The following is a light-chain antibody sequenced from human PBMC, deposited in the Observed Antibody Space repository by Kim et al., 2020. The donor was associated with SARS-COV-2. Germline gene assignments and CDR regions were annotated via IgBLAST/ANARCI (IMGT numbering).Light chain of an antibody. J-gene: IGLJ2*01. CDR2: QDS. Sequence: ASPGQSASIACSGDKLGDKYACWYQQKPGQSPVLVIYQDSKRPSGITERFSGSNSGNTATLTISGTQAIDEAAYYCQAWDSSRVVFGGGTQLTVL. CDR3: QAWDSSRVV. CDR1: KLGDKY. V-gene: IGLV3-1*01.